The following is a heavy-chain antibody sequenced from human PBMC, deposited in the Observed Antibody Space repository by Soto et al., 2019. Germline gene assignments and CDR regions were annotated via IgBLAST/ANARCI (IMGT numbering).Heavy chain of an antibody. V-gene: IGHV3-66*01. J-gene: IGHJ4*02. CDR2: IQSGGPT. D-gene: IGHD5-18*01. CDR1: GFTVSSKY. Sequence: PGGSLRLSCAASGFTVSSKYMSWVRQAPGKGLEWVSLIQSGGPTYYADSVKGRFTISRDTSENTLHLQMDSLRAEDTAVYYCAIFLRSVWVDTAMVDFDYWGQGTLVPVSS. CDR3: AIFLRSVWVDTAMVDFDY.